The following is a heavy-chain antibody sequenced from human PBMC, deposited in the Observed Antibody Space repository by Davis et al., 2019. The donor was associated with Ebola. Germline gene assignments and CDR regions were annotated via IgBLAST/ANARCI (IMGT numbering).Heavy chain of an antibody. D-gene: IGHD6-13*01. J-gene: IGHJ5*02. V-gene: IGHV1-3*01. CDR2: INAGNGNT. Sequence: ASVKVSCKASGYTFTSYAMHWVRQAPGQRLEWMGWINAGNGNTKYSQKFQGRVTITRDTSASTAYMELSSLRSEDTAVYYCARGGAAGPYNWFDPWGQGTLVTVSS. CDR1: GYTFTSYA. CDR3: ARGGAAGPYNWFDP.